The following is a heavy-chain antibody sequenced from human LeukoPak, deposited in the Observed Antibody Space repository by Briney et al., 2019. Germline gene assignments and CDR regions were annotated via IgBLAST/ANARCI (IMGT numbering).Heavy chain of an antibody. CDR2: ISSSRSTI. J-gene: IGHJ4*02. D-gene: IGHD2-15*01. V-gene: IGHV3-48*01. Sequence: GGSLRLSCAASGFTFSSYSMNWVRQAPGKGLEWVSYISSSRSTIYYADSVKGRFTISRDNAKNSLYLQMNSLRAEDTAVYYCARNGRGVVVYFDNWGQGTLVTVSS. CDR3: ARNGRGVVVYFDN. CDR1: GFTFSSYS.